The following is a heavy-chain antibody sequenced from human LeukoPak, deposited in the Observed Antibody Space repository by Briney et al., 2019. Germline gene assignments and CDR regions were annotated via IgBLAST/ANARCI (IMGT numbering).Heavy chain of an antibody. J-gene: IGHJ6*03. V-gene: IGHV3-64*01. Sequence: GGSLRLSCAASGFTFSSYAMHWVRQAPGKGLEYVSAISSNGGSTYYANSVKGRFTISRDNSKNTLYLQMNSLRAEDTAVYYCAKSRLYYYYMDVWGKGTTVTISS. CDR3: AKSRLYYYYMDV. CDR2: ISSNGGST. CDR1: GFTFSSYA.